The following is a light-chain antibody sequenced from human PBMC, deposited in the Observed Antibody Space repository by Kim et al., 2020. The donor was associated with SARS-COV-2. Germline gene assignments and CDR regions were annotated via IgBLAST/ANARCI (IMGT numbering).Light chain of an antibody. V-gene: IGLV3-21*04. CDR3: QLWGGRSDHWV. Sequence: SYELTQPPTVSVAPGKTARISCGGNNIGSKSVHWYQQKPGQAPVPLIYYDSDRPSGIPERFSGSNSGNTATLTISRVEAGDEADYYCQLWGGRSDHWVFG. CDR2: YDS. J-gene: IGLJ3*02. CDR1: NIGSKS.